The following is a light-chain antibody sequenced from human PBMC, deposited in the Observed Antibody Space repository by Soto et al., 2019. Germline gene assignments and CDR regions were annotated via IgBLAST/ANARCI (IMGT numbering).Light chain of an antibody. J-gene: IGKJ5*01. CDR1: QSVSSH. CDR2: DAS. Sequence: EIVMTQSPATLYLSAGEGATVSCLASQSVSSHLAWYQHKPGQAPRLLFYDASTRATGIPARFSVSGSGTEFTLTISRLKHEDFAVYYCQHYHGWPITFCQGTRLEIK. CDR3: QHYHGWPIT. V-gene: IGKV3-15*01.